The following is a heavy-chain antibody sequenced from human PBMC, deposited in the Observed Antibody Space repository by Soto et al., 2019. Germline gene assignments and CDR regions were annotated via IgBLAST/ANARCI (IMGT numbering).Heavy chain of an antibody. J-gene: IGHJ6*02. CDR1: GGSVSSGSYY. Sequence: TETLSLTCTVSGGSVSSGSYYWSWIRQPPGKGLEWIGYIYYSGSTYYNPSLKSRVTISVDTSKNQFSLKLSSVTAADTAVYYCARVGLGYGDYYGMDVWGQGTTVTVSS. V-gene: IGHV4-61*01. CDR2: IYYSGST. D-gene: IGHD4-17*01. CDR3: ARVGLGYGDYYGMDV.